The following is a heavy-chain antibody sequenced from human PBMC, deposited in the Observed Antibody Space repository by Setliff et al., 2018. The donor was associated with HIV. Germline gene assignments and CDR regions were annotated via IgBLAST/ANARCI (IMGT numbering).Heavy chain of an antibody. CDR1: GYSITTGYQ. Sequence: PSETLSLTCAVSGYSITTGYQWGWIRQSPGKGPEWIGSIHHSGTTYYNPSLKSRVTISVDTSRNRFSLKLSSVTAADTAVYYCVTGYNSVWYSVFWGQGILVTVSS. D-gene: IGHD6-13*01. CDR3: VTGYNSVWYSVF. J-gene: IGHJ4*02. V-gene: IGHV4-38-2*01. CDR2: IHHSGTT.